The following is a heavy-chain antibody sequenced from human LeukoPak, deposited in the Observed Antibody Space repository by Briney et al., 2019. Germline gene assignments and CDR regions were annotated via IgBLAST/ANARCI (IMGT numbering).Heavy chain of an antibody. CDR1: GFTFSNYA. Sequence: GGSLRLSCAASGFTFSNYAVSWVRQAPGKGLEWVSTISGSGGITYYADSVKGRFTISRDNAKNTLYLQMNSLRAEDTAVYYCVGDYGSGPFDYWGQGTLVTVSS. CDR3: VGDYGSGPFDY. D-gene: IGHD3-10*01. CDR2: ISGSGGIT. V-gene: IGHV3-23*01. J-gene: IGHJ4*02.